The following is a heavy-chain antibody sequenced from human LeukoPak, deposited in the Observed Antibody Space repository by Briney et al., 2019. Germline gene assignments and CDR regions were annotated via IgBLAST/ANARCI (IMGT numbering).Heavy chain of an antibody. V-gene: IGHV3-7*01. CDR1: GFSFSSYW. CDR3: ARVGPYHYASSGYYYADY. D-gene: IGHD3-22*01. Sequence: PGGSLRLSCAASGFSFSSYWMSWVRQAPGKGPEWVANIKQDGSEKFYVDSLKGRFTISRDNAKDSLYLQMNSLRAEDTAVYYCARVGPYHYASSGYYYADYWGQGTLVTVSS. CDR2: IKQDGSEK. J-gene: IGHJ4*02.